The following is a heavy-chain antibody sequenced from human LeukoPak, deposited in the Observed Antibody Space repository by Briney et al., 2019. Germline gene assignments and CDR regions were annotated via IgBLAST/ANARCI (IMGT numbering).Heavy chain of an antibody. CDR3: ARGAGGFGEFDFDY. CDR1: GYTFTGYY. CDR2: INPNSGGT. D-gene: IGHD3-10*01. Sequence: GASVTVSCKASGYTFTGYYMHWVRQAPGQGLEWMGWINPNSGGTSYAQKFQGRVTMTRDTSISTAYMELSRLRSDDTAVYYCARGAGGFGEFDFDYWGQGTLVTVSS. J-gene: IGHJ4*02. V-gene: IGHV1-2*02.